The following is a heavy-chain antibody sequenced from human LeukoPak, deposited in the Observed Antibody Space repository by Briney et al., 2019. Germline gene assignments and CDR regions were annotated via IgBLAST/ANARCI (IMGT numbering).Heavy chain of an antibody. D-gene: IGHD1-26*01. V-gene: IGHV3-7*01. CDR2: MNIDGSEK. CDR1: GFTFSSFW. J-gene: IGHJ4*02. CDR3: ARDPVEWEPLLDY. Sequence: LSGGSLRLSCAASGFTFSSFWMGWVRQTPGKRLEWVANMNIDGSEKYYADSVKGRFSISRDNARNSVYLQMNSLRVDDTAVYYCARDPVEWEPLLDYWGQGTLVTVSS.